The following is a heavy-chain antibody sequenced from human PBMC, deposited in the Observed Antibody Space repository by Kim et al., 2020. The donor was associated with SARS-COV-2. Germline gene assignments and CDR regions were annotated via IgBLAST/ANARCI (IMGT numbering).Heavy chain of an antibody. CDR3: ARSYLWGNWFDP. Sequence: GGSLRLSCAASGFTFSSYWMHWVRQAPGKGLVWVSYIKSDGGNTNYADSVKGRFTISRDNAKNTLYLQMNSLRVEDTAVYFCARSYLWGNWFDPWGQGTLVTVSS. CDR1: GFTFSSYW. CDR2: IKSDGGNT. D-gene: IGHD2-21*01. J-gene: IGHJ5*02. V-gene: IGHV3-74*01.